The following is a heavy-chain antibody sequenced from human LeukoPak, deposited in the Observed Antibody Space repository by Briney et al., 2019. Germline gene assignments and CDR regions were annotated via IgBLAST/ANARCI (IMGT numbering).Heavy chain of an antibody. CDR2: INPNSGGT. Sequence: ASVKVSCKASGYTFTGYYMHWVRQAPGQGLEWMGWINPNSGGTNYAQKFQGRVTMTRDTSISTAYMDLSRLKSDDTAMYCCARGMIYYYDSSSSYFDYWGQGTLVTVSS. CDR3: ARGMIYYYDSSSSYFDY. CDR1: GYTFTGYY. D-gene: IGHD3-22*01. J-gene: IGHJ4*02. V-gene: IGHV1-2*02.